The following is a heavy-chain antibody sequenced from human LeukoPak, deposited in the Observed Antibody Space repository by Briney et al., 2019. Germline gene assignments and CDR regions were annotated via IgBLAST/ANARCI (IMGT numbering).Heavy chain of an antibody. CDR3: ARVVRGYDFWSGYPGYFDY. CDR2: INPNSGGT. Sequence: ASVKVSCKASGYTFTGYYMHWVRQAPGQGLEWMGWINPNSGGTNYAQKFQGRVTMTRDTSISTAYMELSRLRSDDTAVYYCARVVRGYDFWSGYPGYFDYWGQGTLVTVSS. V-gene: IGHV1-2*02. D-gene: IGHD3-3*01. CDR1: GYTFTGYY. J-gene: IGHJ4*02.